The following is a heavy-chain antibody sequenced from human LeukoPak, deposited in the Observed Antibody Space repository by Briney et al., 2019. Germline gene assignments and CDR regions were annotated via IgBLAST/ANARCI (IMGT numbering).Heavy chain of an antibody. Sequence: GRSLRLSCAASGFTFSSYGMHWVRQAPGKGLEWVAVIWYDGSNKYYAESVKGRFTISRDSSKNTMYLQMESLRAEDTAVYYCARDRLGVTHFDYWGQGTLVTVSS. J-gene: IGHJ4*02. CDR1: GFTFSSYG. CDR3: ARDRLGVTHFDY. V-gene: IGHV3-33*01. D-gene: IGHD2-21*02. CDR2: IWYDGSNK.